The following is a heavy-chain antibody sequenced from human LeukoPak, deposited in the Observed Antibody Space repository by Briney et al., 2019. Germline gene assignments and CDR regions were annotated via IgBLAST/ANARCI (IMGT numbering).Heavy chain of an antibody. Sequence: ASVKVSCKASGYTFTGYIMHWVRQAPGQGLEWMGWINPNSGGTNYAQKFQGRVTMTRDTSISTAYMELSRLRSDDTAVYYCARVSVATRDYYYYYMDVWGKGTTVTISS. CDR1: GYTFTGYI. V-gene: IGHV1-2*02. CDR2: INPNSGGT. J-gene: IGHJ6*03. CDR3: ARVSVATRDYYYYYMDV. D-gene: IGHD5-12*01.